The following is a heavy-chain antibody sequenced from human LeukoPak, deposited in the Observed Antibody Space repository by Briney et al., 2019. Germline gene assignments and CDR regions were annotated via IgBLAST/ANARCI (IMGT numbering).Heavy chain of an antibody. CDR3: AKSDCSSTSCSLHY. CDR2: ISGSSGSK. V-gene: IGHV3-23*01. D-gene: IGHD2-2*01. J-gene: IGHJ4*02. CDR1: GFTFSRYA. Sequence: GGSLRLSGAASGFTFSRYAMGCGPDTPGRGGGGGSAISGSSGSKYYADSVKGRFTISSDNSKNTLYLQMNSLRAEDTAVYYCAKSDCSSTSCSLHYWGQGTLVTVSS.